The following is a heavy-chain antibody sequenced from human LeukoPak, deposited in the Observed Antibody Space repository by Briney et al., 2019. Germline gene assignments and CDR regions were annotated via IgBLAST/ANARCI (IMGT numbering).Heavy chain of an antibody. CDR1: GFTFSSYS. Sequence: GGSLRPSCAASGFTFSSYSMNWVRQAPGKGLEWVSSISSSSSYIYYADSVKGRFTISRDNAKNSLYLQMNSLRAEDTAVYYCACLVGSSGYPFDYWGQGTLVTVSS. D-gene: IGHD3-22*01. CDR2: ISSSSSYI. V-gene: IGHV3-21*01. J-gene: IGHJ4*02. CDR3: ACLVGSSGYPFDY.